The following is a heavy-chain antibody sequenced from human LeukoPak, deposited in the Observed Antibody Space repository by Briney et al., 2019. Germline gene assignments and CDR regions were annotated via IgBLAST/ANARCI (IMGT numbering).Heavy chain of an antibody. J-gene: IGHJ4*02. CDR3: GRSIAVAGTNFDY. Sequence: GESLKISCKGSGYSFTSYWIGWVRQMPGKGLEWMGIIYPGDSDTRYSPSFQGQVTISADKSISTAYLQWSSLKASDTAMYYCGRSIAVAGTNFDYWGQGTLVTVSS. CDR1: GYSFTSYW. V-gene: IGHV5-51*01. D-gene: IGHD6-19*01. CDR2: IYPGDSDT.